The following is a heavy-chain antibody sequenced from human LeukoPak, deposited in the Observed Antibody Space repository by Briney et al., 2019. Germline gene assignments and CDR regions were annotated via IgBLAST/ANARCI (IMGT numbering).Heavy chain of an antibody. J-gene: IGHJ3*02. CDR3: ATITGTTDAFDI. CDR1: GGSISSGSYY. V-gene: IGHV4-61*02. Sequence: SETLSLTCTVSGGSISSGSYYWSWIRQPAGKGLEWIGRIYTSGSTNYNPSLKSRVTISVDTSKNQFSLKLSSVTAADTAVYYCATITGTTDAFDIWGQGTMVTVSS. D-gene: IGHD1-7*01. CDR2: IYTSGST.